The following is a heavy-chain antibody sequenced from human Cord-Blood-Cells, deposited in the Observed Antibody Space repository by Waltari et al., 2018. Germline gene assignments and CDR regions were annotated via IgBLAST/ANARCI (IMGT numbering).Heavy chain of an antibody. CDR1: GGSFSGYY. D-gene: IGHD3-16*02. V-gene: IGHV4-34*01. CDR2: INHSGST. J-gene: IGHJ3*02. Sequence: QVQLQQWGAGLLKPSETLSLTCAVYGGSFSGYYWRWIRQPPGKGLEWIGEINHSGSTNYNPSLKSRVTISVDTSKNQFSLKLSSVTAADTAVYYCARGSTYYDYVWGSYRLDAFDIWGQGTMVTVSS. CDR3: ARGSTYYDYVWGSYRLDAFDI.